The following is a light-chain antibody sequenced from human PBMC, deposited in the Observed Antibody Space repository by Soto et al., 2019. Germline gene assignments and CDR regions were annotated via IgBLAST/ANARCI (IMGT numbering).Light chain of an antibody. J-gene: IGKJ2*01. V-gene: IGKV3-20*01. Sequence: EIVLTQSPGTLSLSPGERATLSCRASQSVSGSYLAWYQQKPGQAPRLLIYGASTRATGIPDTFSGSGSGTDFTLNISRLEPEDCAVYYCQQYGSSPYTFGQGTKLEMK. CDR1: QSVSGSY. CDR2: GAS. CDR3: QQYGSSPYT.